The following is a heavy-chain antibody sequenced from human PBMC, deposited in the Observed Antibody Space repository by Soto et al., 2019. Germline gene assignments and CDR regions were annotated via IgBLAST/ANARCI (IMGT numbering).Heavy chain of an antibody. D-gene: IGHD3-10*01. CDR1: GGTFNSYG. Sequence: QDHLAQSGAEVKKPGSSVTVSCKASGGTFNSYGISWVRQAPGQGLDWMGVIIPLYGTVNYAQKFQGRVSITADKSTSTAYMDLSSLRSDDTAVYYCARVRVIRGVIPSHFGVWGQGTLVNVSS. CDR3: ARVRVIRGVIPSHFGV. V-gene: IGHV1-69*06. CDR2: IIPLYGTV. J-gene: IGHJ4*02.